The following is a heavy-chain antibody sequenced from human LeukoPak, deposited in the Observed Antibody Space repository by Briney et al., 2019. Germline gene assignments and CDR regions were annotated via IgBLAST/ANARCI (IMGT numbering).Heavy chain of an antibody. CDR1: GYTFTGHY. V-gene: IGHV1-2*02. CDR2: INPKNAGT. Sequence: ASVKVSCKASGYTFTGHYLHWVRQAPGQGLEWMGWINPKNAGTNFAQRFQGRVTMTRDTSISTAYMELRSLRSDDTAVYYCARVTGYYYDSSGPGDYWGQGTLVTVSS. D-gene: IGHD3-22*01. J-gene: IGHJ4*02. CDR3: ARVTGYYYDSSGPGDY.